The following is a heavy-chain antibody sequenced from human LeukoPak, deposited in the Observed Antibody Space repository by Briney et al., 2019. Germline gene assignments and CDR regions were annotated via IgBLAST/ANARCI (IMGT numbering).Heavy chain of an antibody. V-gene: IGHV1-2*02. J-gene: IGHJ4*02. D-gene: IGHD3-22*01. CDR2: INPNSGGT. CDR3: ARGNYYDCSGYYY. Sequence: GASVKLSCKASGYTFTGYYMHWVRQAPGQGLEWMRWINPNSGGTNYAQKFQGRVTMTRDTSISTAYMELSRLRSDDTAVYYCARGNYYDCSGYYYWGQGTLVTVSS. CDR1: GYTFTGYY.